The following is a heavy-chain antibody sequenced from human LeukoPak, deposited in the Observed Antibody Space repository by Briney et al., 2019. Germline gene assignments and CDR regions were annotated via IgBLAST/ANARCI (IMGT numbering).Heavy chain of an antibody. CDR3: ARGSSWYTD. CDR2: ICDSGGT. J-gene: IGHJ1*01. D-gene: IGHD6-13*01. V-gene: IGHV4-59*01. Sequence: SETLSLTCIVSGGSISSYCWSWIRQPPGKGLEWITYICDSGGTNYNPSLKSRVTISVDTSKNQFSLKVTSATAADTAVYYCARGSSWYTDWGQGSLVTVSS. CDR1: GGSISSYC.